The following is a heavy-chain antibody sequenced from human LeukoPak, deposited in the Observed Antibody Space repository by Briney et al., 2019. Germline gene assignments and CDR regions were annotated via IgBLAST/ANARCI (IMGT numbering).Heavy chain of an antibody. J-gene: IGHJ2*01. Sequence: GESLKISCAASGFAFSDYYMSWIRQAPGKGLEWVSYISSSGSTIYYADSVKGRFTISRDNAKNSLYLQMNSLRAEDTAVYYCARDRRHLRGYFDLWGRGTLVTVSS. CDR2: ISSSGSTI. V-gene: IGHV3-11*01. CDR3: ARDRRHLRGYFDL. CDR1: GFAFSDYY.